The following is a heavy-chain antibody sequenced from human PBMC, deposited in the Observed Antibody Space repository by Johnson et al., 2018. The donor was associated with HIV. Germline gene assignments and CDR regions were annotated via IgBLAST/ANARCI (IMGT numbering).Heavy chain of an antibody. CDR2: IYSGGRT. D-gene: IGHD3-16*01. V-gene: IGHV3-53*01. J-gene: IGHJ3*02. CDR1: FTVSSNY. Sequence: FTVSSNYMNWVRQAPGKGLEWVSVIYSGGRTYYADSVKGRFTISRDNSKNTLYLQMNSLRAEDTAVYYCARDKVGVSAFDIWGQGTMVTVSS. CDR3: ARDKVGVSAFDI.